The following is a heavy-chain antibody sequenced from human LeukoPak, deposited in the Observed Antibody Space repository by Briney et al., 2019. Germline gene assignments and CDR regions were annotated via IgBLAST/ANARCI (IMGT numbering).Heavy chain of an antibody. Sequence: PGGSLRLSCAASGFTFSSSAMNWVRQAPGKGLEWVSSINNVGSHIYYADSVKGRFTISRDNAKNSLYLQMNSLRAEDTAVYYCASLRVPGWYFDLWGRGTLVTVSS. D-gene: IGHD3-10*01. CDR2: INNVGSHI. J-gene: IGHJ2*01. CDR1: GFTFSSSA. V-gene: IGHV3-21*01. CDR3: ASLRVPGWYFDL.